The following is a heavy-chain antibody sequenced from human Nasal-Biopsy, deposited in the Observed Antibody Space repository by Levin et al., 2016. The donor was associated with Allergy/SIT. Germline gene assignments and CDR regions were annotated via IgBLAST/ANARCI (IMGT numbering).Heavy chain of an antibody. CDR2: INPNGGTT. D-gene: IGHD6-19*01. V-gene: IGHV1-46*03. CDR3: AREDSREGPTTGWYVGGLDY. Sequence: VSVKVSCKTSGFILTDYYIHWVRQSPGQRLEWMGMINPNGGTTTFPQEFRGRVSMTMDTSTSTVTLEVSSLRPGDTAVYYCAREDSREGPTTGWYVGGLDYWGQGALVTVSS. CDR1: GFILTDYY. J-gene: IGHJ4*02.